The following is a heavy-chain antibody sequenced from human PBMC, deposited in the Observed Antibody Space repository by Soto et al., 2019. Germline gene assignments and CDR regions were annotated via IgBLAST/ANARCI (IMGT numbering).Heavy chain of an antibody. D-gene: IGHD4-4*01. CDR1: GGSISSGGYS. J-gene: IGHJ4*02. CDR2: IYHSGST. Sequence: SETLSLTCAVSGGSISSGGYSWSWIRQPPGKGLEWIGYIYHSGSTYYNPSLKSRVTISVDRSKNQFSLKLSSVTAADTAVYYCAREDYRSTFFDYWGQGTLVTV. CDR3: AREDYRSTFFDY. V-gene: IGHV4-30-2*01.